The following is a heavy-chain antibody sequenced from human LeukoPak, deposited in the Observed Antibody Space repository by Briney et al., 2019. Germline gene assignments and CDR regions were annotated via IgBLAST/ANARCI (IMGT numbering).Heavy chain of an antibody. CDR1: GFTFSSYA. CDR2: ISGSGGST. CDR3: ARPTTYSYDSRGYYYKYFQH. J-gene: IGHJ1*01. Sequence: GGSLRLSCAASGFTFSSYAMSWVRQAPGKGLEWVSAISGSGGSTYYADSVKGRFTISRDNAKNSLYLEMNSLRAEDTAVYYCARPTTYSYDSRGYYYKYFQHWGQGTLVTVSS. V-gene: IGHV3-23*01. D-gene: IGHD3-22*01.